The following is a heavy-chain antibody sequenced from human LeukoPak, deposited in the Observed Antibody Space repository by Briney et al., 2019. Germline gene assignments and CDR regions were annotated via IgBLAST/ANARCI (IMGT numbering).Heavy chain of an antibody. D-gene: IGHD3-22*01. J-gene: IGHJ4*02. CDR1: GFTFGDYA. CDR3: TRADYYDSSGYPTYQYYFDY. CDR2: IRSKAYGGTT. V-gene: IGHV3-49*04. Sequence: GGSLRLSCTASGFTFGDYAMSWVRQAPGKGLEWVGFIRSKAYGGTTEYAASVKGRFTISRDDSKSIACLQMNSLKTEDTAVYYCTRADYYDSSGYPTYQYYFDYWGQGTLVTVSS.